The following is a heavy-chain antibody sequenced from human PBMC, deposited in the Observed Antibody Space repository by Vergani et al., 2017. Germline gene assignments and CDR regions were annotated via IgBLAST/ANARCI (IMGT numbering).Heavy chain of an antibody. V-gene: IGHV4-34*01. Sequence: QVQLQQWGAGLLKPSETLSLTCAVYGGSFSGYYWSWIRQPPGKGLEWIGEINHSGSTNYNPSRKSRVTISVDTSKNQFSLKLSSVTAADTAVYYCARVTPYSGCYSYYFDYWGQGTLVTVSS. D-gene: IGHD1-26*01. J-gene: IGHJ4*02. CDR3: ARVTPYSGCYSYYFDY. CDR1: GGSFSGYY. CDR2: INHSGST.